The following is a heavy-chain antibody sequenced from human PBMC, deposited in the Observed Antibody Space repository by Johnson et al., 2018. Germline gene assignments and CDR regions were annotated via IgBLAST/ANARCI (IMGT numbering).Heavy chain of an antibody. V-gene: IGHV3-21*01. D-gene: IGHD2-2*02. CDR3: AMDAAQDIVVLPAVIRYYYGMDV. J-gene: IGHJ6*02. Sequence: VQLVESGGGLVKPGGSLRLSCAASGFTFSSYSMNWVRQAPGKGLEWVSSISSSSSYIYYADSVKGRFTISRDNAKNSLYLQMHSLRAEDTGVYYCAMDAAQDIVVLPAVIRYYYGMDVWGQGTTVTFSS. CDR2: ISSSSSYI. CDR1: GFTFSSYS.